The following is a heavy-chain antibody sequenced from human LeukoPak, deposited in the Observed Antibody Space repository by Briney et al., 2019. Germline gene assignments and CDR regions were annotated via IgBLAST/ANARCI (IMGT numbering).Heavy chain of an antibody. CDR3: ARGLGDYYDTGDLSYAVPAH. D-gene: IGHD3-22*01. CDR1: GYTFTTYD. V-gene: IGHV1-8*01. J-gene: IGHJ4*02. CDR2: MNPNSGDT. Sequence: ASVKVSCKASGYTFTTYDITWVRQATGQGLEWMGWMNPNSGDTAYAQKFQGRVAMTRDTSISTAYMELSSLRSEDTAVYYCARGLGDYYDTGDLSYAVPAHWGQGTLVTVSS.